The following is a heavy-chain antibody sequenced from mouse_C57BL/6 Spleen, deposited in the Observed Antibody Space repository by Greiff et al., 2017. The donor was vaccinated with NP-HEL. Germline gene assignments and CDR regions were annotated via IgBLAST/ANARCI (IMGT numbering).Heavy chain of an antibody. CDR3: ARLLRYGFDY. Sequence: QVQLKQSGPELVKPGASVKISCKASGYAFSSSWMNWVKQRPGKGLEWIGRIYPGDGDTNYNGKFKGKATLTADKSSSTAYMQLSSLTSEDSAVYFCARLLRYGFDYWGQGTTLTVSS. CDR1: GYAFSSSW. D-gene: IGHD1-1*01. J-gene: IGHJ2*01. CDR2: IYPGDGDT. V-gene: IGHV1-82*01.